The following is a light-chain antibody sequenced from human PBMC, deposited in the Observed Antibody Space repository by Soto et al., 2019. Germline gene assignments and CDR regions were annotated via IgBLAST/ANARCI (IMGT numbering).Light chain of an antibody. J-gene: IGKJ4*01. CDR2: AAS. V-gene: IGKV1-27*01. CDR3: QKYNSAPLT. Sequence: DIQMAQSPSSLSASVGDRVTVTCRSSQAISNYLAWYQQKPGKAPTLLIHAASTLQSGVSSRFSGSGSGTDFTLTISSLQPEDVATYYCQKYNSAPLTFGGGTKVDIK. CDR1: QAISNY.